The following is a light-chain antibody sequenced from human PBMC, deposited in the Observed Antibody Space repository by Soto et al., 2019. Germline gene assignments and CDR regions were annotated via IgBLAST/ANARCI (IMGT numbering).Light chain of an antibody. J-gene: IGLJ3*02. V-gene: IGLV2-14*01. CDR2: EVS. Sequence: QSALTQPASVSGSPGQSITISCTGTSSDVGGYNYVSWCQQYPGKAPKAMIYEVSNRPSGVSNRFSGSKSGNTASLTISGLQAEDEADYYCSSFTSSSTWVFGGGTKLTVL. CDR3: SSFTSSSTWV. CDR1: SSDVGGYNY.